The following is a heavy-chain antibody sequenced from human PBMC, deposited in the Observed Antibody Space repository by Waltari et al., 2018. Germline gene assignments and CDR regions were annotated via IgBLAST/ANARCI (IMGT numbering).Heavy chain of an antibody. Sequence: EVQLVESGGGLIPPGGSLRLSCAASGFNINYNYMSWVRQAPGKGLGGVSVIYAGSGGTFYAESVKGRFTVSRDNSKNTLYLDLNCLTAEDSAVYYCARAGLGSPLQWQQLLDSWGRGTLVTVSS. V-gene: IGHV3-53*01. CDR2: IYAGSGGT. J-gene: IGHJ4*02. D-gene: IGHD5-12*01. CDR3: ARAGLGSPLQWQQLLDS. CDR1: GFNINYNY.